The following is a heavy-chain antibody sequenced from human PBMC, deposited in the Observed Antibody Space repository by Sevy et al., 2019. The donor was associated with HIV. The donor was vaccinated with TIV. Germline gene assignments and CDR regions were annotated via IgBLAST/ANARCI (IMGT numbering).Heavy chain of an antibody. CDR1: GDSVSSNSAA. J-gene: IGHJ4*02. CDR2: TYYRSKWYN. CDR3: ARERIVINRNENFDY. V-gene: IGHV6-1*01. D-gene: IGHD1-20*01. Sequence: KQSQTLSLTCAISGDSVSSNSAAWNWIRQSPSRGLEWLGRTYYRSKWYNDYAVSVKSRITINPDTSKNQFSLQLNSVTPEDTAVYYCARERIVINRNENFDYWGQGTLVTVSS.